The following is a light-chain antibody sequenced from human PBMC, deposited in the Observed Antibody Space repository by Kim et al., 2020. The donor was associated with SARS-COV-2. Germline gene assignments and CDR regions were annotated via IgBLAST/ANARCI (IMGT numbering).Light chain of an antibody. V-gene: IGLV3-1*01. CDR3: QAWDSSSVV. J-gene: IGLJ2*01. CDR2: QDS. CDR1: KLGDKY. Sequence: SVSPGQTASITCSGDKLGDKYACWYQQKPGQSPVLVIYQDSKRPSGMPERFSGADSGNTGTLTISGTQAMDEADYYCQAWDSSSVVFGGGTQLTVL.